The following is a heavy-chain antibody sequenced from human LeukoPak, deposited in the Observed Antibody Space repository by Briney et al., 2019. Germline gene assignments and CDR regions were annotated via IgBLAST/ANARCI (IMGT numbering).Heavy chain of an antibody. D-gene: IGHD6-6*01. CDR2: IRYDGSNK. CDR1: GFTFSNYG. Sequence: PGGSLRLSCAASGFTFSNYGMHWVRQAPGKGLEWVAFIRYDGSNKYYADSVKGRFTISRDNSKNTLYLQMNSLRAEDTAVYYCAKDQQLAFDYWGQGTLVTVSS. V-gene: IGHV3-30*02. CDR3: AKDQQLAFDY. J-gene: IGHJ4*02.